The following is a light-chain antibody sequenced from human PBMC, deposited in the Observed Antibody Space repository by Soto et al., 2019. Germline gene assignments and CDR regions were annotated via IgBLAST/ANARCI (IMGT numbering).Light chain of an antibody. CDR3: QQYNKWPLT. CDR1: QSVSSSY. V-gene: IGKV3D-15*01. J-gene: IGKJ3*01. Sequence: PGERVTLSCRASQSVSSSYLTWYQQKPGQAPRLLIYGASTRATGIPARFSGSGSGSDFTLTISSLQSEDFAVYYCQQYNKWPLTFGPGTKVDIK. CDR2: GAS.